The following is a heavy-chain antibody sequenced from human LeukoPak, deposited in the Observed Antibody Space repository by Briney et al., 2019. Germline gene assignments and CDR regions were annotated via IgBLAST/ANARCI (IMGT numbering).Heavy chain of an antibody. V-gene: IGHV1-69*05. CDR3: ARGYCSSTSCYIDAFDI. CDR1: GYTFTNYD. D-gene: IGHD2-2*02. CDR2: IFPIFGTA. J-gene: IGHJ3*02. Sequence: SVKVSCKASGYTFTNYDINWVRQATGQGLEWMGGIFPIFGTANYAQKFQGRVTITTDESTSTAYMELSSLRSEDTAVYYCARGYCSSTSCYIDAFDIRGQGTMVTVSS.